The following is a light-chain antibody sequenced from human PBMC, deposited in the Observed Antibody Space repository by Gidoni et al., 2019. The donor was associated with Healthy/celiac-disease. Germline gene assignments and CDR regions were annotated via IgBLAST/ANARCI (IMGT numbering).Light chain of an antibody. CDR3: CSYAGSYTWV. V-gene: IGLV2-11*01. CDR2: DVS. Sequence: QSALTQPRSVSGSPGQSVTISCTGTSIDVGGYNYVSWYQQHPGKAPKLMIYDVSKRPSGVPDRFSGSKSGNTASLTISGLPAEDEADYYCCSYAGSYTWVFGGGTKLTVL. CDR1: SIDVGGYNY. J-gene: IGLJ3*02.